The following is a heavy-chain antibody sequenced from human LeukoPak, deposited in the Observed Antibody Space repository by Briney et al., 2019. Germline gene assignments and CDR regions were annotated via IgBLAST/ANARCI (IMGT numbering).Heavy chain of an antibody. V-gene: IGHV3-23*01. Sequence: GGSLRLSCAASGFTFRNFAMSWVRQAPGKGLEWVSHITNNTDATYYADSVKGRFTVSRDNSNNILYLQLDSLRAEDAAVYYCAKDFWSGNYQSGGLDVWAQGSTVTVSS. CDR3: AKDFWSGNYQSGGLDV. D-gene: IGHD3-3*01. J-gene: IGHJ6*02. CDR1: GFTFRNFA. CDR2: ITNNTDAT.